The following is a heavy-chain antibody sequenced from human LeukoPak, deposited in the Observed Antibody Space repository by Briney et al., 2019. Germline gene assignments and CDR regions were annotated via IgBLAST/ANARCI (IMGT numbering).Heavy chain of an antibody. J-gene: IGHJ4*02. V-gene: IGHV4-4*07. CDR1: GGSISSYY. Sequence: SETLSLTCTVSGGSISSYYWSWIRQPAGKGLEWIGRIYTSGSTNYNPSLKSRVTMSVDTSKNQFSLELSSVTAADTAVYYCARDRTVHCSGGSCYYSENYFDYWGQGTLVTVSS. D-gene: IGHD2-15*01. CDR3: ARDRTVHCSGGSCYYSENYFDY. CDR2: IYTSGST.